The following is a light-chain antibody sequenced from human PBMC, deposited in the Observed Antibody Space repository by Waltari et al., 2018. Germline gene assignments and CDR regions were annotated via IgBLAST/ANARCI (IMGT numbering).Light chain of an antibody. CDR2: GNF. CDR3: QSYDSSLSLVV. CDR1: SSNIGANFY. Sequence: QSVLTQPPSVPGAPGQRVPISCTGSSSNIGANFYVPWYQHLPGTAPRLLIYGNFNRPSGVPDRFSGSKSGTSASLAITGLQAEDEANYYCQSYDSSLSLVVFGGGTRLTVL. V-gene: IGLV1-40*01. J-gene: IGLJ2*01.